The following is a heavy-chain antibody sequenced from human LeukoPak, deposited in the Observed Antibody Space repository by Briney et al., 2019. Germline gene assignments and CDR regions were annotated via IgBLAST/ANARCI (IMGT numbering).Heavy chain of an antibody. CDR2: IYSGGST. V-gene: IGHV3-53*01. Sequence: GGSLRLSCEGSGFTVSSNYMSWVRQAPGKGLEWVSVIYSGGSTYYAGSVKGRFTISKDNSKNTLYLQMNSLRAEDTAVYYCATSAAVRLFDYWGQGALVTVSS. CDR1: GFTVSSNY. CDR3: ATSAAVRLFDY. J-gene: IGHJ4*02. D-gene: IGHD2-2*01.